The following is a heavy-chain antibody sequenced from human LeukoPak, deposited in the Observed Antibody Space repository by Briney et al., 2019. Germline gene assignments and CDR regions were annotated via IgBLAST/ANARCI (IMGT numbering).Heavy chain of an antibody. Sequence: VASVKVSCKASGGTFSSYAISWVRQAPGQGLEWMGRIIPIFGTANYAQKFQGRVTMTRDTSTSTVYMELSSLRSEDTAVYYCARDDVVVVGIDYWGQGTLVTVSS. CDR2: IIPIFGTA. CDR3: ARDDVVVVGIDY. CDR1: GGTFSSYA. J-gene: IGHJ4*02. D-gene: IGHD2-15*01. V-gene: IGHV1-69*05.